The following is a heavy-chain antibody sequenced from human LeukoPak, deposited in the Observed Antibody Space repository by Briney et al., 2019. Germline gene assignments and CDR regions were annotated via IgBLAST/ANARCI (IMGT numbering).Heavy chain of an antibody. D-gene: IGHD5-24*01. V-gene: IGHV1-8*03. CDR3: ARGGDGYNPEPFY. CDR1: GYTFTGYY. J-gene: IGHJ4*02. Sequence: ASVKVSCKASGYTFTGYYMHWVRQAPGQGLEWMGWMNPNSGNTGYAQKFQGRVTITRNTSISTAYMELSSLRSEDTAVYYCARGGDGYNPEPFYWGQGTLVTVSS. CDR2: MNPNSGNT.